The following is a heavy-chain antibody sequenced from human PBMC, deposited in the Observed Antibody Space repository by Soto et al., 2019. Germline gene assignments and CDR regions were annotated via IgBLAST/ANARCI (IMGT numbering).Heavy chain of an antibody. CDR1: GFAFSNCA. Sequence: GGSLRLSCAASGFAFSNCAMSWFRQSPGKGLEWVATIKSSGDTTFYAEPGKGRFTTSGDDSKNTVYLQMNSLRAEDTATYYGTKDVTGDIGADFWGQGTPVTVSS. CDR3: TKDVTGDIGADF. CDR2: IKSSGDTT. V-gene: IGHV3-23*05. J-gene: IGHJ4*02. D-gene: IGHD2-21*02.